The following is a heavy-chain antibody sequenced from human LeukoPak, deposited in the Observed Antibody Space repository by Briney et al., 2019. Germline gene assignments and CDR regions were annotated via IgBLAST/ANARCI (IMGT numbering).Heavy chain of an antibody. CDR3: ARYGSGYYYFDY. D-gene: IGHD5-12*01. V-gene: IGHV4-4*02. CDR1: SGSISTNNW. Sequence: SETLSLTCAVSSGSISTNNWWSWVRQSPGKGLEWIGDIYHSGSNNYNPSLKSRVTISVDKSKNQFSLELTSVTAADTAVYYCARYGSGYYYFDYWGQGTLVTVSS. J-gene: IGHJ4*02. CDR2: IYHSGSN.